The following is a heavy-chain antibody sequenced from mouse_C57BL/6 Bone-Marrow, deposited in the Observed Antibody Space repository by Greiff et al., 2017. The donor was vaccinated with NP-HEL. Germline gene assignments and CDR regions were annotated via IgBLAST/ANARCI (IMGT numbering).Heavy chain of an antibody. J-gene: IGHJ3*01. Sequence: VQLQQSGPGLVAPSQSLSITCTVSGFSLTSYGVSWVRQPPGKGLEWLGVIWGDGSTNYPSALISRLSISNDNSKSQVFLKLNSLQTDDTATYYCAYYDYDVGFAYWGQGTLVTVSA. D-gene: IGHD2-4*01. CDR1: GFSLTSYG. CDR3: AYYDYDVGFAY. CDR2: IWGDGST. V-gene: IGHV2-3*01.